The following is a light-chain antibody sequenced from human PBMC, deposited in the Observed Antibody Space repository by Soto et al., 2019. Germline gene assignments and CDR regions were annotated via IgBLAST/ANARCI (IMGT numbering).Light chain of an antibody. CDR1: QGISKY. J-gene: IGKJ4*01. CDR3: QQYSSYPLT. CDR2: AAS. Sequence: DIQMTQSPSSLSASVGDRVTITCRASQGISKYLAWFQQKPGKAAKSLIYAASRLQSGVPSKFSGSGCGTDFTLAIRSLQPEDFATYYCQQYSSYPLTFGGGTKVEIK. V-gene: IGKV1-16*02.